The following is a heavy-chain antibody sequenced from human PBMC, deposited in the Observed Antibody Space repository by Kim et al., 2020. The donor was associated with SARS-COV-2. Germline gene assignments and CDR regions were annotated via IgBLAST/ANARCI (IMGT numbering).Heavy chain of an antibody. CDR3: ARDRRQLLDY. J-gene: IGHJ4*02. V-gene: IGHV4-31*02. D-gene: IGHD6-6*01. CDR2: ST. Sequence: STYYDQPLMSRVTISVDTSKNQFSLKLSAVTAADTAVYYCARDRRQLLDYWGQGTLVTVSS.